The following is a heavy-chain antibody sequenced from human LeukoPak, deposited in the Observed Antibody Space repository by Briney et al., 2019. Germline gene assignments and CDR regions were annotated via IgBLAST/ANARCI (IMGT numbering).Heavy chain of an antibody. D-gene: IGHD1-26*01. V-gene: IGHV3-23*01. J-gene: IGHJ4*02. CDR3: SKVVGATTRGYFDY. CDR1: GFTFSSYA. CDR2: ISGSGGST. Sequence: GGSLTLSCAGSGFTFSSYAMSWVRQAPGKGLEWVSTISGSGGSTYYADSVKGRFTISRDNSKNTLYLQMNSLRAEDTAVYYCSKVVGATTRGYFDYWGQGTLVTVSS.